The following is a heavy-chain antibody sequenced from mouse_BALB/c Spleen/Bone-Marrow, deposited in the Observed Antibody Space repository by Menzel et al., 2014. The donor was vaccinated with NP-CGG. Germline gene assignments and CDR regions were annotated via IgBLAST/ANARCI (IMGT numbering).Heavy chain of an antibody. D-gene: IGHD2-4*01. V-gene: IGHV1-7*01. Sequence: VQLQQSGAELAKPGASVKMSCKASGYTFTSYWMHWVKQRPGQGLEWIGYINPSTGYTEYNQKFKDKATLAADKSSSTAHMQLSSLTSEDSAVYYCARYPYYDYDGFAYWGQGTLVTVSA. CDR1: GYTFTSYW. CDR2: INPSTGYT. CDR3: ARYPYYDYDGFAY. J-gene: IGHJ3*01.